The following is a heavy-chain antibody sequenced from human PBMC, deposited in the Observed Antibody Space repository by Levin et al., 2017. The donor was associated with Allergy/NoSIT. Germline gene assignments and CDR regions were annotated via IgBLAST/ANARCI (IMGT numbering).Heavy chain of an antibody. D-gene: IGHD2/OR15-2a*01. V-gene: IGHV3-33*01. CDR2: IWYDGSNK. CDR3: ARGEISRVYYFDY. J-gene: IGHJ4*02. Sequence: GGSLRLSCAASGFTFSSYGMHWVRQAPGKGLEWVAVIWYDGSNKYYADSVKGRFTISRDNSKNTLYLQMNSLRAEDTAVYYCARGEISRVYYFDYWGQGTLVTVSS. CDR1: GFTFSSYG.